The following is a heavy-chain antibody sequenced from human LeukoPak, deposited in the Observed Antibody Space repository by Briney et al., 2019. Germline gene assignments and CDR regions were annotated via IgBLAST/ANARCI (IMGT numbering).Heavy chain of an antibody. D-gene: IGHD3-3*02. Sequence: SVKVSCKASGGTLSGYAISWVRQAPGQGLEWMGGIIPIYGTPHSAQKFQGRVTITRDESTSTAFMDLSSLRSEDTAVYYCARGKLGYYYYHMDAWGKGTTVTVSS. CDR1: GGTLSGYA. V-gene: IGHV1-69*05. J-gene: IGHJ6*03. CDR3: ARGKLGYYYYHMDA. CDR2: IIPIYGTP.